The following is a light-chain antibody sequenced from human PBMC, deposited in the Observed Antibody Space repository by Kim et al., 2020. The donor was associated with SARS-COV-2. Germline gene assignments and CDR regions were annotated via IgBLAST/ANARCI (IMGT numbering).Light chain of an antibody. Sequence: VSPGQTARITCSEDALPKQYAYWYQQKPGQAPVLVIYKDSERPSGIPERFSGASSGTTVTLTISGVQAEDEADYYCQSADSSGTWVFGGGTKLTVL. CDR2: KDS. V-gene: IGLV3-25*03. J-gene: IGLJ3*02. CDR1: ALPKQY. CDR3: QSADSSGTWV.